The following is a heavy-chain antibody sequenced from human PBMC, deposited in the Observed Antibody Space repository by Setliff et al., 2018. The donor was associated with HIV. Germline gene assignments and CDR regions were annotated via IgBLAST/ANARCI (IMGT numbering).Heavy chain of an antibody. CDR1: GFSLTTRGEA. V-gene: IGHV2-5*02. Sequence: SGPTLVNPTQPLTLTCAFSGFSLTTRGEAVGWIRQPPGKPLECLAFIYWDDDKRYNPSLKSRLTITNDTSKNQVVLTMTNMNPVDTATYYCAHNYDSSGYYYVYFDYWGQGTLVTVAS. D-gene: IGHD3-22*01. J-gene: IGHJ4*02. CDR3: AHNYDSSGYYYVYFDY. CDR2: IYWDDDK.